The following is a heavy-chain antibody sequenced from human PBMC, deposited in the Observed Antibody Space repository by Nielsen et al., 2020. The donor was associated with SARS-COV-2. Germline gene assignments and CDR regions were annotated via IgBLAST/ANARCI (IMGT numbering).Heavy chain of an antibody. J-gene: IGHJ5*02. D-gene: IGHD5-24*01. V-gene: IGHV4-30-4*02. CDR3: ARDFSGATRDWGFDP. Sequence: SETLSLTCTVSGDSISSGDYYWSWIRQPPGKGLEWITYIYHSGSTYYNPSLKSRVSISVDTSKNQFSLNLSSVTAADTAVYYCARDFSGATRDWGFDPWGQGTLVTVSS. CDR1: GDSISSGDYY. CDR2: IYHSGST.